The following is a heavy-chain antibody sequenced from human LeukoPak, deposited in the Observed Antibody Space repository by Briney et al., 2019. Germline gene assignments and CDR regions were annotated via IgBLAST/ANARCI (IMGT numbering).Heavy chain of an antibody. Sequence: GESLKISCKGSGYSLTSYWISWVRQMPGKGLEWMGKIDPSDSYTNYSPSFQGHVTISADKSISTAYLQWSSLKASDTAMYYCTRQGHYYGMDVWGQGTTVTVSS. CDR2: IDPSDSYT. V-gene: IGHV5-10-1*01. J-gene: IGHJ6*02. CDR3: TRQGHYYGMDV. CDR1: GYSLTSYW.